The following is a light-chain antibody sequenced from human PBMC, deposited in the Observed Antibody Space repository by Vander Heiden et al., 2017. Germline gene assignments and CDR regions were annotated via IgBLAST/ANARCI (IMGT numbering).Light chain of an antibody. Sequence: QSALTHPPSASGSPGQSVTISGTGTSRDIGAYNDVSWYQQYAGKAPKLMIYEVNKRPSGVPDRFSGSKFGNTAYLTVSGLQAEDEADYYCSSFAGSRVFGGGTKLTVL. J-gene: IGLJ3*02. V-gene: IGLV2-8*01. CDR2: EVN. CDR3: SSFAGSRV. CDR1: SRDIGAYND.